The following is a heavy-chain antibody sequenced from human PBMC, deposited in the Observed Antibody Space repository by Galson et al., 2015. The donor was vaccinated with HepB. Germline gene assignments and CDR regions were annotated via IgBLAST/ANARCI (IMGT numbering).Heavy chain of an antibody. CDR3: TRGPFHFDY. V-gene: IGHV3-49*03. D-gene: IGHD3-3*02. CDR2: IRSKAFGGTT. J-gene: IGHJ4*02. Sequence: SLRLSCATSGLIFGDYYMSWFRQAPGKGLEGVGFIRSKAFGGTTGYAAPVKGRFNISRDDSKSIAYLQMNSLKTEDTAVYYCTRGPFHFDYWGQGSLVTVSS. CDR1: GLIFGDYY.